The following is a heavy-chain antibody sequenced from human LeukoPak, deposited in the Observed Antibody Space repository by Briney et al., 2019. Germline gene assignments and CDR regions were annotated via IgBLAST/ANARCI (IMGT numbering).Heavy chain of an antibody. D-gene: IGHD2-8*01. CDR2: IIPIFGTA. Sequence: ASVNVSCKSSGGTFSSYAISWVRQAPGQGLEWMGGIIPIFGTANYAQKFQGRVTITADESTSTAYMELSSLRSEDTAVYYCARDLLSVRPPRDYYYYMDVWGKGTTVTVSS. V-gene: IGHV1-69*13. CDR3: ARDLLSVRPPRDYYYYMDV. J-gene: IGHJ6*03. CDR1: GGTFSSYA.